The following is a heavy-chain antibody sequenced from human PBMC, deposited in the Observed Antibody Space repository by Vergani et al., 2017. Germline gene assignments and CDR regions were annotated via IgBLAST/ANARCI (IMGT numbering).Heavy chain of an antibody. V-gene: IGHV3-15*01. D-gene: IGHD6-13*01. CDR2: IKSKTDGGTT. CDR1: GFTFSNAW. J-gene: IGHJ4*02. CDR3: TSQTESSSWRPRAPDY. Sequence: EVQLVESGGGLVKPGGSLRLSCAASGFTFSNAWMSWVRQAPGKGLEWVGRIKSKTDGGTTDYAAPVKGRFTISRDDSKNTLYLQMNSLKTEDTAVYYCTSQTESSSWRPRAPDYWGQGTLVTVSS.